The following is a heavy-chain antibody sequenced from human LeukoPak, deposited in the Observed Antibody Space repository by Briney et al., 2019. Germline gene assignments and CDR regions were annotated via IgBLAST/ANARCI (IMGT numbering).Heavy chain of an antibody. V-gene: IGHV4-59*01. CDR2: IYYSGST. CDR3: AGVYTIFGVAYYYYYMDV. D-gene: IGHD3-3*01. CDR1: GGSISSYY. Sequence: TSETLSLTCTVSGGSISSYYWSWIRQPPGKGLEWIGYIYYSGSTNYNPSLKSRVTISVDTSKNQFSLKLSSVTAADTAVYYSAGVYTIFGVAYYYYYMDVWGKGTTVTVSS. J-gene: IGHJ6*03.